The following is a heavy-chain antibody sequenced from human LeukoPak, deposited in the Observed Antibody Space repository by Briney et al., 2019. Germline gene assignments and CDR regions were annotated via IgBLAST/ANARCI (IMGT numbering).Heavy chain of an antibody. J-gene: IGHJ3*02. D-gene: IGHD3-22*01. CDR1: GGSISSGDYY. V-gene: IGHV4-30-4*01. CDR3: ARGYYYDRPPDAFDI. CDR2: VYYSGST. Sequence: PSQTLSLTRTVSGGSISSGDYYWSWIRQPPGKGLEWIGYVYYSGSTYYNPSLKSRVTISVDTSKNQFSLKLSSVTAADTAVYYCARGYYYDRPPDAFDIWGQGTMVTVSS.